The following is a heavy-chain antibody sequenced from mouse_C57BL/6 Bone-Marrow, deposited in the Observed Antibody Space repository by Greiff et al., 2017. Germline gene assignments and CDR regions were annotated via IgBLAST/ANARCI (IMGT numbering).Heavy chain of an antibody. V-gene: IGHV1-53*01. Sequence: VQLQQPGTELVKPGASVKLSCKASGYTFTSYWMHWVKQRPGQGLEWIGNINPSNGGTNYNEKFKSKATLTVDKSSSTAYMQLSSLTSEDSAVYYCANFKITTVVATEGWGQGATLTVSS. D-gene: IGHD1-1*01. CDR1: GYTFTSYW. CDR3: ANFKITTVVATEG. CDR2: INPSNGGT. J-gene: IGHJ2*01.